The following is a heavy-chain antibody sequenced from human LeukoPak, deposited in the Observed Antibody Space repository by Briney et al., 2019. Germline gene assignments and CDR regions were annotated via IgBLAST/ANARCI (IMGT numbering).Heavy chain of an antibody. CDR3: ARDRTDYGDYFDF. D-gene: IGHD4-17*01. CDR2: ISSTSTTI. Sequence: GGSLRLSCAASGFTISSFHRNWVRQAPGKGLEWISYISSTSTTIDYADSVKGRFTISRDNARNSLFLQMNSLRDEDTAVYYCARDRTDYGDYFDFWGQGTLVTVSS. CDR1: GFTISSFH. V-gene: IGHV3-48*02. J-gene: IGHJ4*02.